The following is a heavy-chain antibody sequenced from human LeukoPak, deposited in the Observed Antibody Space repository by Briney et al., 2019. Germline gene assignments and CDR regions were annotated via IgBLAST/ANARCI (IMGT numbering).Heavy chain of an antibody. Sequence: GGSLRLSCAASGFTFSSYAMNWVRQAPGKGLEWVSYISSSGSTIYYADSVKGRFTISRDNAKNSLYLQMNSLRAEDTAVYYCACSGGSCLYYWGQGTLVTVSS. V-gene: IGHV3-48*04. J-gene: IGHJ4*02. CDR3: ACSGGSCLYY. CDR1: GFTFSSYA. CDR2: ISSSGSTI. D-gene: IGHD2-15*01.